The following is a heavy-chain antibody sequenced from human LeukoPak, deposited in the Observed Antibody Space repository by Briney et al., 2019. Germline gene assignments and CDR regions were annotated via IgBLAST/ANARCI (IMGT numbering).Heavy chain of an antibody. Sequence: SETLSLTCIVSGYSISSGYYWGWIRQPPGKGLEWIGSIYYSGSTNYNPSLKSRVTMSVDTSKNQFSLKLSSVTAADTAVYYCAYYDSSGYYLDYWGQGTLVTVSS. J-gene: IGHJ4*02. V-gene: IGHV4-38-2*02. CDR3: AYYDSSGYYLDY. CDR1: GYSISSGYY. D-gene: IGHD3-22*01. CDR2: IYYSGST.